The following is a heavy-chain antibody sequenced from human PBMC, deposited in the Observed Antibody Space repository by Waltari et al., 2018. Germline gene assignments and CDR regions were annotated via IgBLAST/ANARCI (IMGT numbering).Heavy chain of an antibody. D-gene: IGHD6-19*01. CDR2: IRSKAYGGTT. CDR3: TRDGGWDDY. Sequence: EVQLVESGGGLVQPGRSLRLSCTASGFTFGAYAMSWFRQAPGKGVEWVGYIRSKAYGGTTKYAASVKGRFTISRDDSKSIAYLQMNSLKAEDTAVYYCTRDGGWDDYWGQGTLVTVAS. V-gene: IGHV3-49*03. CDR1: GFTFGAYA. J-gene: IGHJ4*02.